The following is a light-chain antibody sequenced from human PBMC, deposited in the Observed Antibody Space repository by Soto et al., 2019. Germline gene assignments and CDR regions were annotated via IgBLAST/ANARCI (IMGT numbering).Light chain of an antibody. CDR3: CSYPGSYTLV. Sequence: QSALTQPRSVSGSPGQSVTISCTGTSSDVGGYNYVSWYQQHPGKAPKLMIYDVSKRPSGVPDRFSGSKSGNTAFLTISGLQAEDEADYYCCSYPGSYTLVFGGGTKVTVL. J-gene: IGLJ2*01. CDR2: DVS. CDR1: SSDVGGYNY. V-gene: IGLV2-11*01.